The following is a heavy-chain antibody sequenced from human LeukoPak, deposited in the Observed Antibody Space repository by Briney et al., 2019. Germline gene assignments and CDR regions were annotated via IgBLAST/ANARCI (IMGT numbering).Heavy chain of an antibody. J-gene: IGHJ5*02. CDR2: IYYSGST. Sequence: KPSETLSLTRTVSGGSLSSYYWGWIRQPPGKGLEWSGYIYYSGSTNYNPSLKSRVTISVDTSKNQFSLKLSSVTAADTAVYYCARDLRVVRHSNWFDPWGQGTLVTVSS. V-gene: IGHV4-59*01. CDR3: ARDLRVVRHSNWFDP. D-gene: IGHD3-10*01. CDR1: GGSLSSYY.